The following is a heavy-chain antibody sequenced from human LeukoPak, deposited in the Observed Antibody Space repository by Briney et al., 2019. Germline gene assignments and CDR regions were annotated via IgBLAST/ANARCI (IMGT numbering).Heavy chain of an antibody. CDR1: GFTFSSYS. Sequence: GGSLRLSCAASGFTFSSYSMNWVRQAPGKGLELVSSISSSSSYIYYADSVKGRFTISRDNAKNSLYLQMNSLRAEDTAVYYCASDGVVLLWFGELGYYYMDVWGKGTTVTVSS. D-gene: IGHD3-10*01. V-gene: IGHV3-21*01. CDR2: ISSSSSYI. CDR3: ASDGVVLLWFGELGYYYMDV. J-gene: IGHJ6*03.